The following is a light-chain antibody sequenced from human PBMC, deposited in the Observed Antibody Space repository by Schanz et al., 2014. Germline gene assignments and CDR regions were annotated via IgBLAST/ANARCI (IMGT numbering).Light chain of an antibody. V-gene: IGLV1-44*01. CDR3: SSYTRSNILV. CDR2: KNN. Sequence: QSVLTQPPSASGTPGQRITIPCSGSSSNIGSNSVHWYQQLPGTAPKLLIYKNNQRPSGVPDRFSGSKSGTSASLAISGLQAEDEADYYCSSYTRSNILVFGGGTKLTVL. CDR1: SSNIGSNS. J-gene: IGLJ3*02.